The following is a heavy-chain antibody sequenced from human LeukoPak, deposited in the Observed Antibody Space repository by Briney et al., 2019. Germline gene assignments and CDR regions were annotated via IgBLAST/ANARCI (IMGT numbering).Heavy chain of an antibody. CDR2: IRYDELQD. CDR3: VRDFSNYVAFFDS. CDR1: GFTFSSYW. J-gene: IGHJ4*02. D-gene: IGHD4-11*01. Sequence: PGGSLRLSCAASGFTFSSYWMSWVCQAPGKGLEWVAFIRYDELQDYYADSVRGRFTISRDNSKSALYLQMGSLRPEDTAMYYCVRDFSNYVAFFDSWGQGVLVTVSS. V-gene: IGHV3-30*02.